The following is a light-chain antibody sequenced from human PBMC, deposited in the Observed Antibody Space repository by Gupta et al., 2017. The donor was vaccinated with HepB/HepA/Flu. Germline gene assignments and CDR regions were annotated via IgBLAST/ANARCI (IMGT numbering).Light chain of an antibody. J-gene: IGKJ4*01. CDR2: KAS. CDR1: QSISSW. CDR3: QQYDDYPLT. Sequence: TQLPQPPPTLSACAGDRVTITCRASQSISSWLARYQQKPGKAPKLLIYKASTLESGVPSRFSGSGSGTEFTLTISSVQPDDFATYYCQQYDDYPLTFGGGTKVEIK. V-gene: IGKV1-5*03.